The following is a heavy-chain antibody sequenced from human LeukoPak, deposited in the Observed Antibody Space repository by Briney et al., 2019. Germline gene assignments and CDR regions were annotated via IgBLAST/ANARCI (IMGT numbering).Heavy chain of an antibody. J-gene: IGHJ5*02. CDR2: IYSSGST. CDR3: ARDRGSDGSDQLDP. Sequence: SETLSLTCTVSGGFISSYYWTWIRQPAGKGLEWIGRIYSSGSTIYNPSLKSRVTMSLDMSNNQFSLKLSSVTAADTAVYYCARDRGSDGSDQLDPWGQGTLVTVSS. D-gene: IGHD3-10*01. CDR1: GGFISSYY. V-gene: IGHV4-4*07.